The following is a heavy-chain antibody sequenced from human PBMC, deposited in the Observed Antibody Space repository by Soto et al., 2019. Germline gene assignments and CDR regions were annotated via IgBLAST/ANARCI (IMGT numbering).Heavy chain of an antibody. V-gene: IGHV1-18*01. CDR3: ARVWSDYDILTGYPRGY. D-gene: IGHD3-9*01. Sequence: QVQLVQSGAEVKKPGASVKVSYKASGYTFTSYGISWVRQAPGQGLEWMGWISAYNGNTNYAQKLQGRVTMTTDTSTSTAFMELRSLRSDDTAVYYCARVWSDYDILTGYPRGYWGQGTLVTVSS. CDR2: ISAYNGNT. CDR1: GYTFTSYG. J-gene: IGHJ4*02.